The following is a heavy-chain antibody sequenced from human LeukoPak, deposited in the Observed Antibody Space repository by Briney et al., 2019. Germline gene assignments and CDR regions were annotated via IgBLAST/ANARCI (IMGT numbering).Heavy chain of an antibody. CDR2: ISPYNGDT. D-gene: IGHD5-18*01. CDR3: ARVGVDTAMVNQFDY. Sequence: ASVKVSCKASGYTFTSYGISWVRQAPGQGLGWMGWISPYNGDTHYAQKVQGRVTMTTDTSTKTAYMQLRSLRSDDTAVYYCARVGVDTAMVNQFDYWGQGTLVTVSS. V-gene: IGHV1-18*01. CDR1: GYTFTSYG. J-gene: IGHJ4*02.